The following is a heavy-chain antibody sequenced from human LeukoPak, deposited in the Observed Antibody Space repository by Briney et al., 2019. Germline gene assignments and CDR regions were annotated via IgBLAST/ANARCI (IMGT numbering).Heavy chain of an antibody. CDR2: IIPIFGTA. V-gene: IGHV1-69*06. D-gene: IGHD3-22*01. CDR1: GYTFTRYG. J-gene: IGHJ4*02. Sequence: GASVKVSCKASGYTFTRYGISWVRQAPGQGLEWMGGIIPIFGTANYAQKFQGRVTITADKSTSTAYMELSSLRSEDTAVYYCARGYYDSSGYFLDFDYWGQGTLVTVSS. CDR3: ARGYYDSSGYFLDFDY.